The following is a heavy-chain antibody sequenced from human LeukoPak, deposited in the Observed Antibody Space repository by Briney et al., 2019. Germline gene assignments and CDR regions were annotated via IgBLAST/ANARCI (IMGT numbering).Heavy chain of an antibody. CDR2: IYHSGTT. V-gene: IGHV4-38-2*02. CDR1: AYSISDGWV. CDR3: SRLSHVAGAPKVSWFDP. J-gene: IGHJ5*02. D-gene: IGHD1-26*01. Sequence: SETLSLTCTVSAYSISDGWVWGMIRQPPGKGLEWIGSIYHSGTTYYNPSLKSRVTMSVDTSNNQFSLKLTSVTAADTAMYYCSRLSHVAGAPKVSWFDPWGQGTLVTVSS.